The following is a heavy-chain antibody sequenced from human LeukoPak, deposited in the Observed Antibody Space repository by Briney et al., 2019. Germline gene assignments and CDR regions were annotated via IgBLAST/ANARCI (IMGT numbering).Heavy chain of an antibody. V-gene: IGHV4-4*09. J-gene: IGHJ4*02. D-gene: IGHD3-3*01. CDR2: IYTSGNT. CDR3: ASSPLYDFWSGYSDY. Sequence: SATLSLTRTVSGGSISSYYWSWIRQPPGKGLEWIGYIYTSGNTNYTPSLKSRVTISVDTSKNQFSLKLSSVTAADTAVYYCASSPLYDFWSGYSDYWGQGTLVTVSS. CDR1: GGSISSYY.